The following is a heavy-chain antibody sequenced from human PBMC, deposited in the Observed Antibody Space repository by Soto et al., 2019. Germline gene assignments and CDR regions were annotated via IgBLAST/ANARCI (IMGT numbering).Heavy chain of an antibody. Sequence: EVHLLESGGGLVQPGGSLRLSCAASGFTFSTYAMTWVRQAPGKGLEWVSGISASGGSSYYADSVKGRFTVSRDNSKNTLYLQMNSLRVADTAVYYCAKNTISSSWTNFYFYGMDVWGQGTTVTVSS. CDR1: GFTFSTYA. CDR3: AKNTISSSWTNFYFYGMDV. D-gene: IGHD6-13*01. CDR2: ISASGGSS. V-gene: IGHV3-23*01. J-gene: IGHJ6*02.